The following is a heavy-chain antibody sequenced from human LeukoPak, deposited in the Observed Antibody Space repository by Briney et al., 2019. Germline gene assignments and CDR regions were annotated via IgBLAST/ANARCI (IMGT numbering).Heavy chain of an antibody. CDR1: GGSISGYY. D-gene: IGHD1-26*01. V-gene: IGHV4-59*01. J-gene: IGHJ4*02. Sequence: PSETLSLTCTVSGGSISGYYWSWIRQPPGKGLEWIGYIYYSGSTNSGSTNYNPSLKSRVTISVDTSKNQLSLKLSPVTAADTAVYYCARGWVYFDYWGQGTLATVSS. CDR2: IYYSGSTNSGST. CDR3: ARGWVYFDY.